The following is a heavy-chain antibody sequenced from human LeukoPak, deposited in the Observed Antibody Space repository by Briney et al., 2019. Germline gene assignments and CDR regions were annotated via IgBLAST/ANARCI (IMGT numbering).Heavy chain of an antibody. V-gene: IGHV1-8*01. J-gene: IGHJ4*02. D-gene: IGHD3-3*01. CDR3: AREATIFGVAYGAINY. CDR1: GYTFTSYD. CDR2: MNPNSGNT. Sequence: ASVKVSRKASGYTFTSYDINWVRQATGQGLEWMGWMNPNSGNTGYAQKFQGRVTMTRNTSISTAYMELSSLRSEDTAVYYCAREATIFGVAYGAINYWGQGTLVTVSS.